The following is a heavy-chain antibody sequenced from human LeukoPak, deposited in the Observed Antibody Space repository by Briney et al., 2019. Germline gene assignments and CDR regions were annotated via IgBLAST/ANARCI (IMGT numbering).Heavy chain of an antibody. Sequence: GGSLRLSCAASGFTFYDYAMHWVRHAPGKGLEWVSGISWNSGSIGYADSVKGRFTISRDNAKNSLYLQMNSLRAGDTALYYCAKDIRSGDSSGSGAFDIWGQGTMVTVSS. CDR1: GFTFYDYA. J-gene: IGHJ3*02. D-gene: IGHD6-19*01. CDR2: ISWNSGSI. CDR3: AKDIRSGDSSGSGAFDI. V-gene: IGHV3-9*01.